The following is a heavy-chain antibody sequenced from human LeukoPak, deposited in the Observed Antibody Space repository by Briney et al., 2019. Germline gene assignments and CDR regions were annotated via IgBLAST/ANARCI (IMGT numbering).Heavy chain of an antibody. Sequence: GGSLRLSCAASGFTFSSYAMHWVRQAPGKGLEWVAVISYDGSNKYYADSVKGRFTISRDNSKNTLYLQMNSLRAEDTAVYYCAREDWFDPWGQGTLVTVSS. CDR2: ISYDGSNK. J-gene: IGHJ5*02. CDR3: AREDWFDP. V-gene: IGHV3-30-3*01. CDR1: GFTFSSYA.